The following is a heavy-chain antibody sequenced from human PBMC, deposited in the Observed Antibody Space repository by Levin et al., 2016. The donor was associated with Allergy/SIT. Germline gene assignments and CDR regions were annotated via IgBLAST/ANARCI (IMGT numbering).Heavy chain of an antibody. J-gene: IGHJ5*02. CDR3: ARDQSPMVRGRYWFDP. CDR1: GGTFSSYA. CDR2: IIPIFGTA. Sequence: SVKVSCKASGGTFSSYAISWVRQAPGQGLEWMGGIIPIFGTANYAQKFQGRVTITADESTSTAYMELSSLRSEDTAVYYCARDQSPMVRGRYWFDPWGQGTLVTVSS. D-gene: IGHD3-10*01. V-gene: IGHV1-69*13.